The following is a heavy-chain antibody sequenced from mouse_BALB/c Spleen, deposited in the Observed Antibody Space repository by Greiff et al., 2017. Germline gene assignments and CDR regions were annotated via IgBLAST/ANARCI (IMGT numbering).Heavy chain of an antibody. CDR3: ASDYDAWFAY. CDR1: GFSLTSYG. J-gene: IGHJ3*01. V-gene: IGHV2-9*02. CDR2: IWAGGST. Sequence: VQGVESGPGLVAPSQSLSITCTVSGFSLTSYGVHWVRQPPGKGLEWLGVIWAGGSTNYNSALMSRLSISKDNSKSQVFLKMNSLQTDDTAMYYCASDYDAWFAYWGQGTLVTVSA. D-gene: IGHD2-12*01.